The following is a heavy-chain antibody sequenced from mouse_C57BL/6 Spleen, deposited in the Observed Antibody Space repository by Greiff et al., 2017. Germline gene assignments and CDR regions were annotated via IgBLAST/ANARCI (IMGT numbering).Heavy chain of an antibody. CDR2: IRNKANGYTT. J-gene: IGHJ2*01. CDR3: ARYRAGAFED. CDR1: GFTFTDYY. D-gene: IGHD3-1*01. Sequence: EVQLMESGGGLVQPGGSLSLSCAASGFTFTDYYMSWVRQPPGKALEWLGFIRNKANGYTTEYSASVKGLFTISRDNSQSILYLQMNALRAEDSATYYCARYRAGAFEDWGQDTTLTVSS. V-gene: IGHV7-3*01.